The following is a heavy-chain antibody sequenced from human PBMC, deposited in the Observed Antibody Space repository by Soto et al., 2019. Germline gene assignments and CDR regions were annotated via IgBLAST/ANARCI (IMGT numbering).Heavy chain of an antibody. D-gene: IGHD5-18*01. Sequence: SETLSLTCTVSGGSISSYYWNWIRQSPGKGLEWIGYIYSSGSTHYNPSLQNRVTIAIDTSKNHGSLKLNPVTAADTAVYHCPRAHPPSYGVYYFNYWAQGNPVTFSS. CDR2: IYSSGST. V-gene: IGHV4-59*01. CDR3: PRAHPPSYGVYYFNY. J-gene: IGHJ4*02. CDR1: GGSISSYY.